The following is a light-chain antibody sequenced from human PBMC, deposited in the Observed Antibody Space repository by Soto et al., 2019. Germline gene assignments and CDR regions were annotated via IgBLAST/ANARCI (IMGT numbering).Light chain of an antibody. Sequence: QSVLTQPASVSGSPGQSITISCTGTSSDVGGNKYVSWYQHHPGKAPRLIIYEVVQRPSGVPDRFSGSKSGNTASLTVSGLQAADEADYFCKSYAGSNTYVFGSGTKVTVL. CDR3: KSYAGSNTYV. CDR2: EVV. CDR1: SSDVGGNKY. V-gene: IGLV2-8*01. J-gene: IGLJ1*01.